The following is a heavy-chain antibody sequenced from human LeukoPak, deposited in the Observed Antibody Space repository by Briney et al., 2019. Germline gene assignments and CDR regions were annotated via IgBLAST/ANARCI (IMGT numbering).Heavy chain of an antibody. CDR3: AKSGYNRFDY. CDR1: GFTFSSSA. D-gene: IGHD5-24*01. J-gene: IGHJ4*02. V-gene: IGHV3-23*01. Sequence: GGSLRLSCAVSGFTFSSSAMSGVRQAPGKGLEWVSNISGSGSGGSTYYADSVKGRFTISRDNSKNTLYLQMNSLRAGDTAVYYCAKSGYNRFDYWGQGTLVTVSS. CDR2: ISGSGSGGST.